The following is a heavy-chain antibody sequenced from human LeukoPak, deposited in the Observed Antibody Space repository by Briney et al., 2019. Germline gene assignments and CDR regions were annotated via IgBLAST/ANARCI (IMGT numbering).Heavy chain of an antibody. J-gene: IGHJ4*02. CDR2: ISYDGSNK. Sequence: GGSLRLSCAASGFTFSSYAMHWVRQAPGKGLEWVAVISYDGSNKYYADSVKGRFTISRDNSKNTLYLQMNSLRAEDTAVYYCARLVNYYFDYWGQGTLVTVSS. CDR1: GFTFSSYA. D-gene: IGHD2-21*01. CDR3: ARLVNYYFDY. V-gene: IGHV3-30-3*01.